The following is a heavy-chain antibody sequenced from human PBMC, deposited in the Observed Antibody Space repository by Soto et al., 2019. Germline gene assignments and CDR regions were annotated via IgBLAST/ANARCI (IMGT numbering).Heavy chain of an antibody. CDR2: FDPEDGET. J-gene: IGHJ3*02. D-gene: IGHD3-9*01. Sequence: ASVKVSCEVSGYTLTELSMHWVRQAPGKGLEWMGGFDPEDGETIYAQKFQGRVTMTEDTSTDTAYMELSSLRSEDTAVYYCATESPMDYDILTGPYAFDIWGQGTMVTVSS. CDR3: ATESPMDYDILTGPYAFDI. CDR1: GYTLTELS. V-gene: IGHV1-24*01.